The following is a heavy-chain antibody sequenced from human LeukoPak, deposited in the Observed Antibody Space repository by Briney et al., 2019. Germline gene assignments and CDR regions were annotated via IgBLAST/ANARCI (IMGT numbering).Heavy chain of an antibody. J-gene: IGHJ6*03. Sequence: SETLSLTCTVSGGSISSSSYYWGWIRQPPGKGLEWIGSIYYSGSTYYNPSLKSRVTISVDTSKNQFSLKLSSVTAADTAVYYCARHRYYYRSGSYYGAPHYMDVWGKGTTVTISS. D-gene: IGHD3-10*01. CDR2: IYYSGST. V-gene: IGHV4-39*01. CDR1: GGSISSSSYY. CDR3: ARHRYYYRSGSYYGAPHYMDV.